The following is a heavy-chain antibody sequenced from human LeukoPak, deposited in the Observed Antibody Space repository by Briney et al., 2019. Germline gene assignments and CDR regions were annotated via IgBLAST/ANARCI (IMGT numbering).Heavy chain of an antibody. CDR1: GFTFSSYG. J-gene: IGHJ4*02. Sequence: GSLRLSCAASGFTFSSYGMHWVRQAPGKGLEWVAVISYDGSNKYYADSVKGRFTISRDNSKNTLYLQMNSLRAEDTAVYYCAKGNAGYFDWLLYYYDYWGQGTLVTVSS. CDR2: ISYDGSNK. V-gene: IGHV3-30*18. D-gene: IGHD3-9*01. CDR3: AKGNAGYFDWLLYYYDY.